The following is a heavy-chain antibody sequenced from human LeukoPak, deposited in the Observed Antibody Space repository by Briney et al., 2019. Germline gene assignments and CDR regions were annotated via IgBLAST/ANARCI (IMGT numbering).Heavy chain of an antibody. J-gene: IGHJ4*02. V-gene: IGHV4-59*01. Sequence: SETLSLTCTVSGASISFYYWSWIRQPPGKGLEWIGYIYYSGSTNYNPSLKSRVTMSIDTSKNHFSLNLNSVTAADTAVYYCARCMVATANFDYWGQGTQVTVSS. CDR1: GASISFYY. CDR2: IYYSGST. CDR3: ARCMVATANFDY. D-gene: IGHD5-12*01.